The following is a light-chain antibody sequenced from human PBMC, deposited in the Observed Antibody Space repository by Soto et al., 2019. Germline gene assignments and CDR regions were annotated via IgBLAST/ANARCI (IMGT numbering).Light chain of an antibody. CDR3: SSYTGSSTPYV. CDR1: SSDVPGYNY. CDR2: AVS. Sequence: QSALTQPASVSASPGQSITISCTGTSSDVPGYNYVSWYQQHPGKAPKLMIYAVSDWPSGVSNRFSGSKSGNTASLTISGLQAEDEADYYCSSYTGSSTPYVFGTGTKLTVL. V-gene: IGLV2-14*01. J-gene: IGLJ1*01.